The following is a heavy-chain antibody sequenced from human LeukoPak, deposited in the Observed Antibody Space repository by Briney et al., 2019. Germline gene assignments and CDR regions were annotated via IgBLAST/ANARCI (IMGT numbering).Heavy chain of an antibody. J-gene: IGHJ3*02. Sequence: PSQTLSLTCTVSGGSISSGSYYWSWIRQPAGKGLEWIGRIYTSGSTNYNPSLKSRVNISVDTSKNQFSLKLSSVTAADTAVYYCARAFRTSIDAFDIWGQGTMVTVSS. CDR2: IYTSGST. CDR1: GGSISSGSYY. V-gene: IGHV4-61*02. D-gene: IGHD2-2*01. CDR3: ARAFRTSIDAFDI.